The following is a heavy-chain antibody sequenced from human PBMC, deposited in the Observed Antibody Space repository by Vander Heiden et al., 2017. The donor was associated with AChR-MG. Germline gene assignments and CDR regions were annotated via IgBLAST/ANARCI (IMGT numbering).Heavy chain of an antibody. Sequence: QVQLVQSGAEVKKPGASVKVSCKASGYTFTSYDINWGRQATGQGLEWMGWMNPNSGNTGYAQKFQGRVTMTRNTSISTAYMELSSLRSEDTAVYYCARGYRYCGGDCYTFDYWGQGTLVTVSS. CDR2: MNPNSGNT. CDR1: GYTFTSYD. V-gene: IGHV1-8*01. J-gene: IGHJ4*02. CDR3: ARGYRYCGGDCYTFDY. D-gene: IGHD2-21*02.